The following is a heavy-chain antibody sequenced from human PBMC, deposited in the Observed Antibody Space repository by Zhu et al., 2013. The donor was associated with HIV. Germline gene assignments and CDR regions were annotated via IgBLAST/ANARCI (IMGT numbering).Heavy chain of an antibody. Sequence: QVQLVQSGAEVKKPGASVKVSCKASGYTFTGYYMHWVRQAPGQGLEWMGWINPNSGGTNYAQKFQGRVTMTRDTSISTAYMELSRLRSDDTAVYYCASHRIVVVTAIHAFDIWGQGTMVTVSS. D-gene: IGHD2-21*02. CDR2: INPNSGGT. J-gene: IGHJ3*02. CDR3: ASHRIVVVTAIHAFDI. CDR1: GYTFTGYY. V-gene: IGHV1-2*02.